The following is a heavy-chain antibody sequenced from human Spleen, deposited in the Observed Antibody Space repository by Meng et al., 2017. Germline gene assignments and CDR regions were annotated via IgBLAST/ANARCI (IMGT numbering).Heavy chain of an antibody. Sequence: GESLKISCAASGFTFSSYEMNWVRQAPGKGLEWVSYISSSGSTIYYADSVKGRFTISRDNAKNSLYLQMNSLKTEDTAVYYCTTAGYSYGQHFDYWGQGTLVTVSS. D-gene: IGHD5-18*01. CDR2: ISSSGSTI. CDR1: GFTFSSYE. CDR3: TTAGYSYGQHFDY. J-gene: IGHJ4*02. V-gene: IGHV3-48*03.